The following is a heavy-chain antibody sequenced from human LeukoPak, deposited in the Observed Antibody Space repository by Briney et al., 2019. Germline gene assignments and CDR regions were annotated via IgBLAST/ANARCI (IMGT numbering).Heavy chain of an antibody. CDR1: VGTFSSYA. Sequence: RASVKVSCKASVGTFSSYAISWVRQAPGQGLEWMGGIIPIFGTANYAQKSQGRVTITADESTSTAYMELSSLRSEDTAVYYCARENDYGTGYWGQGTLVTVSS. J-gene: IGHJ4*02. CDR3: ARENDYGTGY. D-gene: IGHD4-17*01. V-gene: IGHV1-69*13. CDR2: IIPIFGTA.